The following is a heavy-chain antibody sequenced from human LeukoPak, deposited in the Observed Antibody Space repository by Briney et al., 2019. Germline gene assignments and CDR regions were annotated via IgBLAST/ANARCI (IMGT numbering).Heavy chain of an antibody. D-gene: IGHD2-2*01. CDR2: ISGSGGST. V-gene: IGHV3-23*01. CDR3: AKATYCSSTSCQSGFDY. J-gene: IGHJ4*02. Sequence: GGSLRLSCAASGFTFSSCAMSWVRQAPGKGLKWVSAISGSGGSTYYADSVKGRFTISRDNSKNTLYLQMNSLRAEDTAVYYCAKATYCSSTSCQSGFDYWGQGTLVTVSS. CDR1: GFTFSSCA.